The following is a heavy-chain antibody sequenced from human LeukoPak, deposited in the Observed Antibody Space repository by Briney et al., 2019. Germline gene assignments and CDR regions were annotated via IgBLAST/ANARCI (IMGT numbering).Heavy chain of an antibody. V-gene: IGHV4-39*01. D-gene: IGHD6-19*01. Sequence: SETLCLTCTVSGGSISSSSYYWGWIRQPPGKGLEWIGSIYYSGSTYYNPSLTSRVTISVDTSKNQFSLMLSSVTAADTAVYYCARHRGEGSSGSPNWFDPWAQATLVTVSS. CDR2: IYYSGST. CDR3: ARHRGEGSSGSPNWFDP. J-gene: IGHJ5*02. CDR1: GGSISSSSYY.